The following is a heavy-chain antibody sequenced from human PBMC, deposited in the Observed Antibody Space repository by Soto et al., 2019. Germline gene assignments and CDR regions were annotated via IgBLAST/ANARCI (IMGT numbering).Heavy chain of an antibody. J-gene: IGHJ5*02. CDR1: GFTFSSYG. Sequence: QVQLVESGGGVVQPGRSLRLSCAASGFTFSSYGMHWVRQAPGKGLEWVAVIWYDGSNKYYADSVKGRFTISRDNSKNTLYLQMNSLRAEDTAVYYCAREAWAEGEAGWFAPWGQGTLVTVSS. D-gene: IGHD1-26*01. V-gene: IGHV3-33*01. CDR3: AREAWAEGEAGWFAP. CDR2: IWYDGSNK.